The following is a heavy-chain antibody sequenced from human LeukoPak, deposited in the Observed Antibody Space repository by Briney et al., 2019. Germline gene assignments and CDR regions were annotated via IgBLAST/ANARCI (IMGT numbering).Heavy chain of an antibody. CDR2: IWYDGSNK. J-gene: IGHJ4*02. CDR1: GFTFSSYG. D-gene: IGHD5-18*01. Sequence: QSGGSLTPSCAPSGFTFSSYGMHSARHAPGKGLEWVAVIWYDGSNKYYAHSVKGRFTISRDNSKNTLYLQMNSLRAEDTAVYYCARDDTAMAVFDYWGQGTLVTVSS. V-gene: IGHV3-33*01. CDR3: ARDDTAMAVFDY.